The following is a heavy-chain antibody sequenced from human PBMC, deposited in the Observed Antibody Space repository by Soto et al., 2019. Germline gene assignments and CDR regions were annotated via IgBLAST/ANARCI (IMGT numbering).Heavy chain of an antibody. CDR3: TTTGYYYGMDV. CDR1: GFTFSNAW. Sequence: EVQLVESGGGLVKPGGSLRLSCAASGFTFSNAWMNWVRQAPGKGLEWVGCIKSKTDGGTTDYAAPVKGRFTISRDDSKNTLYLQMNSLKTEDTAVYYCTTTGYYYGMDVWGQGTTVTVSS. D-gene: IGHD3-10*01. J-gene: IGHJ6*02. CDR2: IKSKTDGGTT. V-gene: IGHV3-15*07.